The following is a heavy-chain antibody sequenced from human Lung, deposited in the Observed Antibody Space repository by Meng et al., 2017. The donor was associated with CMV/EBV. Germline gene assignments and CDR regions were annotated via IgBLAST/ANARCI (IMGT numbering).Heavy chain of an antibody. CDR2: INPKSGAT. Sequence: QVQLVQSGAEVKTPGASVKVSCKTSGYTFNGYYTHWVRQAPGQGLEWMGRINPKSGATDYAQKFQGRVTLTSDTSINTAYMELNRLTSDDTAVYYCARFGEVIDYWGQGTLVTVSS. CDR3: ARFGEVIDY. CDR1: GYTFNGYY. V-gene: IGHV1-2*06. D-gene: IGHD3-10*01. J-gene: IGHJ4*02.